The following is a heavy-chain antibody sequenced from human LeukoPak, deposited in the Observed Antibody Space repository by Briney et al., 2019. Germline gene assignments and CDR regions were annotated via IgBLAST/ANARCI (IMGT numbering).Heavy chain of an antibody. CDR2: INPNSGDT. Sequence: GASVKVSCKASGYTFTDYSLHWMRQAPGQGLEWMGWINPNSGDTNFAQKFQGRVTMTWDTSVSTAYMELTSLTSDDTAVYYCAFLATAAGVNHWGQGTLVTVSS. CDR3: AFLATAAGVNH. CDR1: GYTFTDYS. J-gene: IGHJ5*02. V-gene: IGHV1-2*02. D-gene: IGHD6-13*01.